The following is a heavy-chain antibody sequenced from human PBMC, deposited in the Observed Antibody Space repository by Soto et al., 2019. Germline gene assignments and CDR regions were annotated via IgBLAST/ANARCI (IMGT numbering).Heavy chain of an antibody. V-gene: IGHV4-30-2*01. D-gene: IGHD2-21*01. CDR2: IYHSGST. CDR3: ARGNVVAIDY. Sequence: QLQLQESGSGLVKPSQTLSLTCAVSGGSISSGGYSWSWIRQPPGKGLEWIGYIYHSGSTYYNPSLKSRVTISVNRAKNLFSRKLSSATAADTAVFYCARGNVVAIDYWGQGTLVTVSS. J-gene: IGHJ4*02. CDR1: GGSISSGGYS.